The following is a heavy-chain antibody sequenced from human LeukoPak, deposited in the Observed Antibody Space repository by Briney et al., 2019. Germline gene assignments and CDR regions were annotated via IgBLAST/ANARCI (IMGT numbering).Heavy chain of an antibody. Sequence: PGGSLRLSCAASGFIFSNYGLSWVRQAPGKGLEWVSGITGSGGSTYYADSVKGRFTISRDNAKNTLYPQMNSLRAEDTAVYYCAAGRGAFDIWGQGTMVTVSS. CDR1: GFIFSNYG. V-gene: IGHV3-23*01. J-gene: IGHJ3*02. CDR2: ITGSGGST. CDR3: AAGRGAFDI. D-gene: IGHD6-13*01.